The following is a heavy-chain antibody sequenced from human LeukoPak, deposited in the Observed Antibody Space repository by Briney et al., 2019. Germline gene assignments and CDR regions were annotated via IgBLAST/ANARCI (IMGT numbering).Heavy chain of an antibody. D-gene: IGHD2-2*01. J-gene: IGHJ4*02. CDR2: IKSKTDGGTT. Sequence: GGSLRLSCAASGFTFSNAWMSWVRQAPGKGLEWVGRIKSKTDGGTTDYAAPVKGRFTISRDDSKNTPYLQMNSLKTEDTAVYYCTTDAGDIVVVPADPFDYWGRGTLVTVSS. CDR1: GFTFSNAW. CDR3: TTDAGDIVVVPADPFDY. V-gene: IGHV3-15*01.